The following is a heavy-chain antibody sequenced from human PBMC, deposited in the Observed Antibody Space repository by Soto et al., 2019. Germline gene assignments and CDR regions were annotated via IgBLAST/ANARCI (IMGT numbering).Heavy chain of an antibody. CDR1: GFAFSTYG. D-gene: IGHD3-10*01. CDR2: ISYDGNEK. Sequence: GGSLRLSCAATGFAFSTYGTHWVRQAPGKGREWVAAISYDGNEKYYADSPQGRFTISRDNSKNALYLQVNSLRGEDTAVYYCAKEKCSRGRSPMYAMDRWGQGTTVTV. J-gene: IGHJ6*02. V-gene: IGHV3-30*18. CDR3: AKEKCSRGRSPMYAMDR.